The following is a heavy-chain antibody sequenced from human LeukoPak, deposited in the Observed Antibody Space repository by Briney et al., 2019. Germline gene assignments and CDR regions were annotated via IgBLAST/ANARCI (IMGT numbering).Heavy chain of an antibody. D-gene: IGHD1-1*01. CDR2: ISGSNSYI. V-gene: IGHV3-21*01. Sequence: PGGSLRLSCAASGFTFSSYTMHWIRQAPGEGLEWVSSISGSNSYIFYADSVKGRFTVSRDNAKDSLYLQMNSLRDEDTAVYYCARALTTLTYEGYWGQGTLVTVSS. CDR1: GFTFSSYT. CDR3: ARALTTLTYEGY. J-gene: IGHJ4*02.